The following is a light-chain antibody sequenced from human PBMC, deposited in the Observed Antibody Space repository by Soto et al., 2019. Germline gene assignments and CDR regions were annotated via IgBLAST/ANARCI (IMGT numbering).Light chain of an antibody. CDR2: DAS. CDR1: QTISSW. V-gene: IGKV1-5*01. J-gene: IGKJ5*01. CDR3: QQSYMDPIT. Sequence: IQMTQSPSTLSESLGDRVTITCRASQTISSWLAWYQQKPGKAPNLLIYDASRLQSGVPSRFSGSGGGTDFTLSISSVQPEDFATYFCQQSYMDPITFGQGRLLEIK.